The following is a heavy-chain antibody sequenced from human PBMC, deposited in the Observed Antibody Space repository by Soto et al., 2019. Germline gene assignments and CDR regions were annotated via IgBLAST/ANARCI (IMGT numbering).Heavy chain of an antibody. D-gene: IGHD2-2*01. V-gene: IGHV1-69*13. J-gene: IGHJ6*02. CDR1: GGTFSSYA. Sequence: SVKVSCKASGGTFSSYAISWVRQAPGQGLEWMGGITPIFGTANYAQKFQGRVTITADESTSTAYMELSSLRSEDTAVYYCARDQKRSTITRYYYYGMDVWGQGTTVTVSS. CDR3: ARDQKRSTITRYYYYGMDV. CDR2: ITPIFGTA.